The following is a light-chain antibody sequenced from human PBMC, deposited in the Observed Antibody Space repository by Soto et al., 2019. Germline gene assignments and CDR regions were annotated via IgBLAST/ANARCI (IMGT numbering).Light chain of an antibody. CDR1: SSNTGNNY. Sequence: QSVLTQPPSVSAAPGQKVTISCSGSSSNTGNNYVYWYQQVPGTAPKLLIYDNYERPPGIPDRFSGSKSGTSATLGITGPQTGDEADYYCATWDSSLFAVVFGGGTKVTVL. V-gene: IGLV1-51*01. J-gene: IGLJ2*01. CDR3: ATWDSSLFAVV. CDR2: DNY.